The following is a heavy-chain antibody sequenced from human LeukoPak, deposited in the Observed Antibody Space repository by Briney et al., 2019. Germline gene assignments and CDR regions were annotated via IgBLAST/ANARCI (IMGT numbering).Heavy chain of an antibody. CDR2: IYYSGST. J-gene: IGHJ4*02. V-gene: IGHV4-61*01. CDR3: ARAEGFSDYVWGSYRGEPYFDY. Sequence: SETLSLTCTVSGGSISSSSYYWSWIRQPPGKGLEWIGYIYYSGSTNYNPSLKSRVTISVDTSKNQFSLKLSSVTAADTAVYYCARAEGFSDYVWGSYRGEPYFDYWGQGTLVTVSS. CDR1: GGSISSSSYY. D-gene: IGHD3-16*02.